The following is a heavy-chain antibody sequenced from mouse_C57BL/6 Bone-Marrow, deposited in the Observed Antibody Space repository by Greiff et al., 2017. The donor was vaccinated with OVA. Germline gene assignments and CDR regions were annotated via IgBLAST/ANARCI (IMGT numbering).Heavy chain of an antibody. Sequence: VQLKESGGGLVKPGGSLKLSCAASGFTFSSYAMSWVRQTPEKRLEWVATISDGGSYTYYPDNVKGRFTISRDNAKNNLYLQMSHLKSEDTAMYYCARVGNYVSYAMDYWGQGTSVTVSS. V-gene: IGHV5-4*01. CDR1: GFTFSSYA. CDR3: ARVGNYVSYAMDY. D-gene: IGHD2-1*01. CDR2: ISDGGSYT. J-gene: IGHJ4*01.